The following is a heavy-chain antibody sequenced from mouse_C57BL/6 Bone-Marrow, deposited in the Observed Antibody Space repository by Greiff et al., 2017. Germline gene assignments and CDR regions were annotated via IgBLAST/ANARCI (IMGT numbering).Heavy chain of an antibody. V-gene: IGHV2-2*01. CDR1: GFSLTSYG. CDR3: ARELWLRREGIGY. D-gene: IGHD2-2*01. J-gene: IGHJ2*01. Sequence: VQLQESGPGLVQPSQSLSITCTVSGFSLTSYGVHWVRQSPGKGLEWLGVIWSGGSTDYNAAFISRLSISKDNSKSQVFFKMNSLQADDTAIYYCARELWLRREGIGYWGQGTTLTVSS. CDR2: IWSGGST.